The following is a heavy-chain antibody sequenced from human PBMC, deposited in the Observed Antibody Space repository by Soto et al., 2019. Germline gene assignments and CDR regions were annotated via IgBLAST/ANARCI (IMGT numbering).Heavy chain of an antibody. Sequence: SWTLSPTCTVSGDAVFSYFCICLREPPGKGLEWIGYIYNSGRTSYNPSLKSRVTISLDTSDNDFSLRLTSVTAADTAVYYCARVHSGWSSGHGLDVWGQGTTVTVSS. CDR1: GDAVFSYF. CDR2: IYNSGRT. J-gene: IGHJ6*02. D-gene: IGHD6-19*01. V-gene: IGHV4-59*02. CDR3: ARVHSGWSSGHGLDV.